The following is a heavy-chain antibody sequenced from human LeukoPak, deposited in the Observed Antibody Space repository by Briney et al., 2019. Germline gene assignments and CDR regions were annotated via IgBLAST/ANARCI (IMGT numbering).Heavy chain of an antibody. V-gene: IGHV3-30*18. J-gene: IGHJ6*02. CDR2: ISYDGSNK. CDR3: AKGTNYYDSSGYYTEDYYYGMDV. CDR1: GFTFSSYG. D-gene: IGHD3-22*01. Sequence: GGSRRLSCAASGFTFSSYGMHWVRQAPGKGLEWVAVISYDGSNKYYADSVKGRFTISRDNSKNTLYLQMNSLRAEDTAVYYCAKGTNYYDSSGYYTEDYYYGMDVWGQGTTVTVSS.